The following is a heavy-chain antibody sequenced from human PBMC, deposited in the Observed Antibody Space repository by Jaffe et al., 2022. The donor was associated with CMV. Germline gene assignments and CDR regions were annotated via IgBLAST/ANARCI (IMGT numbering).Heavy chain of an antibody. CDR3: ARGCFRVGYSYGSPTRFDY. CDR1: GGSFSGYY. V-gene: IGHV4-34*01. Sequence: QVQLQQWGAGLLKPSETLSLTCAVYGGSFSGYYWSWIRQPPGKGLEWIGEINHSGSTNYNPSLKSRVTISVDTSKNQFSLKLSSVTAADTAVYYCARGCFRVGYSYGSPTRFDYWGQGTLVTVSS. D-gene: IGHD5-18*01. CDR2: INHSGST. J-gene: IGHJ4*02.